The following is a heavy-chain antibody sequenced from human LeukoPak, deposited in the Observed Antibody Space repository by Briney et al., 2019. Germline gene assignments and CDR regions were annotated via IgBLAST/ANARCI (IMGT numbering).Heavy chain of an antibody. Sequence: SETLSLTCTVSGGSVSSYYWSLIRQPAGKGLEWIGRIYTSGSTNYNPSLKSRVTMSVDTSKNQFSLKLSSVTAADTAVYYCARDPSIAAAAPTGWGQGTLVTVSS. J-gene: IGHJ4*02. D-gene: IGHD6-13*01. CDR2: IYTSGST. CDR3: ARDPSIAAAAPTG. V-gene: IGHV4-4*07. CDR1: GGSVSSYY.